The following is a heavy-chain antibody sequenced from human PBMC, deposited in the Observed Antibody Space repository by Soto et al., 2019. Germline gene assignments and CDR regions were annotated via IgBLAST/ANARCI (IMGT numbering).Heavy chain of an antibody. J-gene: IGHJ4*02. CDR1: GFTVSSNY. Sequence: EVQLVESGGGLIQPGGSLRLSCAASGFTVSSNYMSWVRQAPGKGLEWVSVIYSGGSTYYADSVKGRFTVSRDNSKNTLYVQMNSLRAEETAVYYCARGWWPLRDALVYWGQGTLVTVSS. V-gene: IGHV3-53*01. D-gene: IGHD2-15*01. CDR3: ARGWWPLRDALVY. CDR2: IYSGGST.